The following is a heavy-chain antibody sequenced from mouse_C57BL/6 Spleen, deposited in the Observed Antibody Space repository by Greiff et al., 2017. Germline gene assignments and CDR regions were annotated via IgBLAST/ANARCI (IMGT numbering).Heavy chain of an antibody. V-gene: IGHV1-64*01. CDR1: GYTFTSYW. CDR3: ANTEAYYAMDY. CDR2: IHPNSGST. Sequence: QVQLQQPGAELVKPGASVKLSCKASGYTFTSYWMHWVKQTPGQGLEWIGMIHPNSGSTNYNEKFKSKATLTVDKSYSTAYMQLSSLTSEDSAVYYSANTEAYYAMDYWGQGTSVTVSS. D-gene: IGHD1-1*01. J-gene: IGHJ4*01.